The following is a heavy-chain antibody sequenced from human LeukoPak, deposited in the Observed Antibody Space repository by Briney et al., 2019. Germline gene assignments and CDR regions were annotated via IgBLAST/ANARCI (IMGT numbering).Heavy chain of an antibody. CDR1: GFTFSSYW. Sequence: GGSLRLSCAASGFTFSSYWMHWVRQAPGKGLVWVSRINSDGSSTRYADSVKGRFTISRDNAKNTLYLQMNSLRAEDTAVYYCGIDTNQGRNGLDVWGQGTTVTVSS. V-gene: IGHV3-74*01. D-gene: IGHD1-14*01. J-gene: IGHJ6*02. CDR2: INSDGSST. CDR3: GIDTNQGRNGLDV.